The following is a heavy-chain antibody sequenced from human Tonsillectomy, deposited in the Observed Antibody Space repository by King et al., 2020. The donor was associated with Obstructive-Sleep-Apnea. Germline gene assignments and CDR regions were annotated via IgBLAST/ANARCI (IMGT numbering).Heavy chain of an antibody. J-gene: IGHJ6*02. CDR2: IYYSGST. CDR3: ASERDILVVAPADIYGMDV. V-gene: IGHV4-39*07. CDR1: GGSISSSSYY. Sequence: QLQESGPGLVKPSETLSLTCTVSGGSISSSSYYWGWIRQPPGKGLEWIGNIYYSGSTYYNPSLKSRVTISVDTSKNQFSLKLGSVTAADTAVYYCASERDILVVAPADIYGMDVWGQGTTVTVSS. D-gene: IGHD2-15*01.